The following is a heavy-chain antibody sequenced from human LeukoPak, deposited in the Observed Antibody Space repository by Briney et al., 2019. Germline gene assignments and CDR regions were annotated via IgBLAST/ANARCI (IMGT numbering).Heavy chain of an antibody. D-gene: IGHD3-22*01. CDR1: GSSISSGYY. Sequence: SETLSLTFTVSGSSISSGYYWGWLRQPPGKGLEWIGSIYHSGSTYYNPSLKSRVTISVDTSKNEFSLSMSSVTAADTAVYYCARGNSYYDSSDYFPWESFQHWGQGTLVTVSS. CDR3: ARGNSYYDSSDYFPWESFQH. V-gene: IGHV4-38-2*02. CDR2: IYHSGST. J-gene: IGHJ1*01.